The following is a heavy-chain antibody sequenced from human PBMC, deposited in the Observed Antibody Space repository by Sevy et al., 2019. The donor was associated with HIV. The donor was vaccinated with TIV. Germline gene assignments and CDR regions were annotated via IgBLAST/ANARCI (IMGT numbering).Heavy chain of an antibody. V-gene: IGHV3-11*04. J-gene: IGHJ5*02. CDR3: ARDKAAAGSGEPYNWFDP. D-gene: IGHD6-13*01. CDR1: GFTFSDYY. CDR2: ISGSGSTV. Sequence: GGSLRLSCAASGFTFSDYYMSWIRQAPGKGLEWVSYISGSGSTVYYADSVKGRFTISRDNAKKSLYLQMNSLRAEDTAVYYCARDKAAAGSGEPYNWFDPWGQGTLVTVSS.